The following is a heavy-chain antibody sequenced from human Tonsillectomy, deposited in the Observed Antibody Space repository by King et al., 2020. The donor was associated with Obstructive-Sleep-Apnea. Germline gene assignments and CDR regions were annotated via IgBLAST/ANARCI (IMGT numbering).Heavy chain of an antibody. V-gene: IGHV5-51*01. J-gene: IGHJ3*02. CDR2: IYPGDSNT. Sequence: QLVQSGAEVKKPGESLKISCKGSGYTFSKYWIVWVRQMPGKGLEWMGIIYPGDSNTRYSPSFLGQVTISVDKSINTASLQWSSLKASDTAMYFCARLGDCVSSPPETDAFDICGEGTMGSVSS. CDR1: GYTFSKYW. CDR3: ARLGDCVSSPPETDAFDI. D-gene: IGHD2-21*02.